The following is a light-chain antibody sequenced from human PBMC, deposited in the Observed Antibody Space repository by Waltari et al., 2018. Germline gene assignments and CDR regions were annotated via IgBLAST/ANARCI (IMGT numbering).Light chain of an antibody. J-gene: IGKJ1*01. Sequence: DRVTITCRASQDINTYLNWYQQKPGKAPKRLIYATSSLDSGVPSRFSGSGSGTDFTLTISSLQPEDFATYYCLQYKSDPWTFGQGTKVEVK. V-gene: IGKV1-13*02. CDR1: QDINTY. CDR3: LQYKSDPWT. CDR2: ATS.